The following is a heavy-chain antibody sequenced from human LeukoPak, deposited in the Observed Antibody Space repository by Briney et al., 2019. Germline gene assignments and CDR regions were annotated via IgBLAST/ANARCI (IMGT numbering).Heavy chain of an antibody. CDR1: GFTSSSYA. Sequence: GGSLRLSXAGSGFTSSSYAMSWVRQAPGKGLDWVSGIGGGDGGTYYTDSVKGRFTTFRDISKNTLYLQMNSLRAEDTAVYYCAREGPSVDWGAFDIWGQGTMVTVSS. CDR2: IGGGDGGT. J-gene: IGHJ3*02. D-gene: IGHD3-16*01. CDR3: AREGPSVDWGAFDI. V-gene: IGHV3-23*01.